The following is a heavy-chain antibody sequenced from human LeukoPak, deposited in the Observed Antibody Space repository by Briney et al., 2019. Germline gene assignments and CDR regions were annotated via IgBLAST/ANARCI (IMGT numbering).Heavy chain of an antibody. CDR3: AREWGYYDSSGYYYSAYYFDY. CDR1: GGTFSSCA. CDR2: IIPIFGTA. D-gene: IGHD3-22*01. V-gene: IGHV1-69*13. Sequence: VKVSCKASGGTFSSCAISWVRQAPGQGLEWMGGIIPIFGTANYAQKFQGRVTITADKSTSTAYMELSSLRSEDTAVYYCAREWGYYDSSGYYYSAYYFDYWGQGTLVTVSS. J-gene: IGHJ4*02.